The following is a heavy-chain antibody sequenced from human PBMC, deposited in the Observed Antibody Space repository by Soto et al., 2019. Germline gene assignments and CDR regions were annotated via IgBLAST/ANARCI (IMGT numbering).Heavy chain of an antibody. J-gene: IGHJ4*02. CDR2: MNPNSGDT. V-gene: IGHV1-8*02. CDR1: GYTFTSYD. D-gene: IGHD2-2*01. Sequence: GASVKVSCKASGYTFTSYDINWVRQATGQGLEWMGWMNPNSGDTGHAQKFQGRVTMTRNTSISTVYMELSSLRSEDTAVYYCAIFRYSNTWYYAFDYWGQGTLVTVSS. CDR3: AIFRYSNTWYYAFDY.